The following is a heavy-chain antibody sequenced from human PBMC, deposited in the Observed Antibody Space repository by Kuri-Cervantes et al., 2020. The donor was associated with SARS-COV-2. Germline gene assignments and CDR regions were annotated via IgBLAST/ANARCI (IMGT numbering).Heavy chain of an antibody. D-gene: IGHD5-24*01. CDR1: GGTFSSYT. V-gene: IGHV1-69*06. J-gene: IGHJ3*02. CDR3: ARSLLQFLDAFDI. Sequence: KVSCKASGGTFSSYTISWVRQAPGQGLEWMGGIIPIFGTANYAQKFQGRVTITADKSTSTAYMELRSLRSDDTAVYYCARSLLQFLDAFDIWGQGTMVTVSS. CDR2: IIPIFGTA.